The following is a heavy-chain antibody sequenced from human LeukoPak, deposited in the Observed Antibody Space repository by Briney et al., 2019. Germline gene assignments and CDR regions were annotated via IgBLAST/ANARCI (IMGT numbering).Heavy chain of an antibody. CDR3: ARDSGVYYPDLVFDY. CDR1: GFTFSNYP. J-gene: IGHJ4*02. V-gene: IGHV3-30*04. Sequence: GGSLRLSCAASGFTFSNYPMHWVRQAPGKGLEWVALISYDGSNKYYGDSVEGRFTISRDNSKNTLYLQMNSLGAEDTAVYYCARDSGVYYPDLVFDYWGQGTLVTVSS. D-gene: IGHD2-8*01. CDR2: ISYDGSNK.